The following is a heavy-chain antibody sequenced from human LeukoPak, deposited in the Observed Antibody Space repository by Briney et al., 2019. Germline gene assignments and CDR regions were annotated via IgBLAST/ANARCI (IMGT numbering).Heavy chain of an antibody. Sequence: GGSLRLSCAASGFTFSSYAMSWVRQAPGKGLEWVSAISGSGGSTYYADSVKGRFTISRDNSKNTLYLQMNSLRAEDTAVYYCAKDGGITMIVVVITTLDYWGQGTLVTVSS. CDR3: AKDGGITMIVVVITTLDY. V-gene: IGHV3-23*01. CDR2: ISGSGGST. J-gene: IGHJ4*02. D-gene: IGHD3-22*01. CDR1: GFTFSSYA.